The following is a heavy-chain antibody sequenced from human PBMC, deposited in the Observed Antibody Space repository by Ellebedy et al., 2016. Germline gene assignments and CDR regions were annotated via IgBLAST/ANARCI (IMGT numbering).Heavy chain of an antibody. J-gene: IGHJ5*02. V-gene: IGHV4-4*02. D-gene: IGHD2-15*01. CDR3: ASRVVAAITRGINWFDP. Sequence: SETLSLXCAVSGGSISSSNWWCWVRQPPGKGLEWIGEIYHSGSTNYNPSLKSRVTISVDKSKNQFSLKLSSVTAADTAVYYCASRVVAAITRGINWFDPWGQGTLVTVSS. CDR2: IYHSGST. CDR1: GGSISSSNW.